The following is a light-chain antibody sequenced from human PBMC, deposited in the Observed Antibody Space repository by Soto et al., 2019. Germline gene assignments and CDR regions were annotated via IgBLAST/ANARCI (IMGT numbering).Light chain of an antibody. V-gene: IGKV3D-15*01. CDR1: QSVSSN. J-gene: IGKJ5*01. CDR2: GAS. Sequence: EIVMTQSPATLSVSPGERATLSCRASQSVSSNLAWYQQKPGQAPRLLIYGASIRATGIPDRFSGSGSGTDFTLTISSLEPEDFAVYYCQHYSSSPPAITFGQGTRLEIK. CDR3: QHYSSSPPAIT.